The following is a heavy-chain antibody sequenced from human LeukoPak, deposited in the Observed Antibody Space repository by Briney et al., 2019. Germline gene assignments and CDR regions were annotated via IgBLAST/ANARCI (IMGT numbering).Heavy chain of an antibody. CDR3: ARGRGSSWYYFDY. CDR1: GGSTSSYH. J-gene: IGHJ4*02. CDR2: IYYSVNT. Sequence: PSETLSLTCSVSGGSTSSYHWSWIRQTPGKGLEWIGYIYYSVNTNYNPSHKGRVTMSVDTSKNQFSLNLSSVTAADTAVYYCARGRGSSWYYFDYWGQGTLVTVSS. D-gene: IGHD6-13*01. V-gene: IGHV4-59*12.